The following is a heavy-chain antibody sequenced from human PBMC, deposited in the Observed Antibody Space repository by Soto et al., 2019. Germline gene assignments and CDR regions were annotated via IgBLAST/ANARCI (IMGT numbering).Heavy chain of an antibody. CDR3: TSPWGDHRYFDN. CDR2: IRKKAYSYTT. Sequence: EVQLVESGGGLVQPGGSLRLYCSASGFTFSDHYMDWVLQAPGTGLEWVGRIRKKAYSYTTEYAASVKERFTISRDDSRSSVYLQMNSLKIEDTAVYYCTSPWGDHRYFDNWGQGTLVTVSS. J-gene: IGHJ4*02. D-gene: IGHD3-10*01. V-gene: IGHV3-72*01. CDR1: GFTFSDHY.